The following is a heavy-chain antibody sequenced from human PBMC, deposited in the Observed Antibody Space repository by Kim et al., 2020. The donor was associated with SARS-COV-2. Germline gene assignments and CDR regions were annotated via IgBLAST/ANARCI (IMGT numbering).Heavy chain of an antibody. CDR1: GFTFSSYS. J-gene: IGHJ4*02. CDR2: ISSSSSYI. D-gene: IGHD2-2*01. CDR3: ARYCSSTSCFAS. Sequence: GGSLRLSCAASGFTFSSYSMNWVRQAPGKGLEWVSSISSSSSYIYYADSVKGRFTISRDNAKNSLYLQMNSLRAEDTAVYYCARYCSSTSCFASWGQGTLVTVSS. V-gene: IGHV3-21*01.